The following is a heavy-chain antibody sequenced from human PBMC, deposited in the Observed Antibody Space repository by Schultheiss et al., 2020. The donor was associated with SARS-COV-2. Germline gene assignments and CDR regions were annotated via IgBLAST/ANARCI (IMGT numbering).Heavy chain of an antibody. Sequence: SETLSLTCTVSGGSISSGGYYWSWIRQPAGKGLEWIGRIYTSGSTNYNPSLKSRVTISVDTSKNQFSLKLSSVTAADTAVYYCARVGATPPGYFDYWGQGTLVTVSS. CDR1: GGSISSGGYY. J-gene: IGHJ4*02. CDR2: IYTSGST. V-gene: IGHV4-61*02. D-gene: IGHD1-26*01. CDR3: ARVGATPPGYFDY.